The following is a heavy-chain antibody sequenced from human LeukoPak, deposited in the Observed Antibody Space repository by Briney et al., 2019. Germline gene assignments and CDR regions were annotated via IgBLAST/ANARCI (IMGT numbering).Heavy chain of an antibody. D-gene: IGHD3-9*01. CDR2: INHGGST. CDR3: AREGVYYDILAAYYRPYYFDF. Sequence: SETLSLTCAVYGGSFSGYYWSWIRQPPGKGLEWIGEINHGGSTNYNPSLKSRLTISVDTSKNRFSLKLSSVTAADTAVYYCAREGVYYDILAAYYRPYYFDFWGQGTLVTVYS. CDR1: GGSFSGYY. V-gene: IGHV4-34*01. J-gene: IGHJ4*02.